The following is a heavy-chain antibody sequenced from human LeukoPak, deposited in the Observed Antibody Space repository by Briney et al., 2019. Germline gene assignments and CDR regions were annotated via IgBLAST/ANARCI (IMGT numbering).Heavy chain of an antibody. J-gene: IGHJ4*02. V-gene: IGHV1-69*06. CDR1: GGTFSSYA. D-gene: IGHD4-17*01. CDR2: IIPIFGTA. Sequence: GASAKVSCKASGGTFSSYAISWARQAPGQGLEWMGGIIPIFGTANYAQKFQGRVTITADKSTSTAYMELSSLRSEDTAVYYCARGTPPHYYGDLDYWGQGTLVTVSS. CDR3: ARGTPPHYYGDLDY.